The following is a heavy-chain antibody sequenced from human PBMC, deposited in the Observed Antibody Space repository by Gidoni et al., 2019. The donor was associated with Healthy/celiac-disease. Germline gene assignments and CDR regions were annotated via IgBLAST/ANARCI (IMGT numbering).Heavy chain of an antibody. CDR2: ISWNSGSI. CDR3: AKDLVYYYGSGSYDNYGMDV. J-gene: IGHJ6*02. Sequence: EVQLVESGGGLVQPGRSLRLSCAASGFTFDDYAMHWVRQAPGKGLEWVSGISWNSGSIGYADSVKGRFTISRDNAKNSLYLQMNSLRAEDTALYYCAKDLVYYYGSGSYDNYGMDVWGQGTTVTVSS. CDR1: GFTFDDYA. V-gene: IGHV3-9*01. D-gene: IGHD3-10*01.